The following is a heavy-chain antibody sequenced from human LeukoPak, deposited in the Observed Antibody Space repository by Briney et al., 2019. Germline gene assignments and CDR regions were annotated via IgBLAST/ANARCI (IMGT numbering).Heavy chain of an antibody. V-gene: IGHV3-48*03. D-gene: IGHD3-10*02. J-gene: IGHJ6*04. CDR2: ISSSGSTI. CDR3: AELGITMIGGV. Sequence: GGSLRLSCAASGFTFSSYEMNWVRQAPGKGLEWVSYISSSGSTIYYADSVKGRFTISRDNAKNSLYLQMNSLRAEDTADYYCAELGITMIGGVWGKGTTVTISS. CDR1: GFTFSSYE.